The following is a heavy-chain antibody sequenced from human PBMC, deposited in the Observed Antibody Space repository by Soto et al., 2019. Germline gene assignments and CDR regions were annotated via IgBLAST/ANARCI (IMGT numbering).Heavy chain of an antibody. J-gene: IGHJ6*02. V-gene: IGHV3-48*02. CDR2: ISSSSSTI. Sequence: VGSLRLSCAASGFTFSSYSMNWVRQAPGKGLEWVSYISSSSSTIYYADSVKGRFTISRDNAKNSLYLQMNSLRDEDTAVYYCARNTDCSSTSCYPRYYYYYGLDVWGQGTTVTVSS. D-gene: IGHD2-2*01. CDR1: GFTFSSYS. CDR3: ARNTDCSSTSCYPRYYYYYGLDV.